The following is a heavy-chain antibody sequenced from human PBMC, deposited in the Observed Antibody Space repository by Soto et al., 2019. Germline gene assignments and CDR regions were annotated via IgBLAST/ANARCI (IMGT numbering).Heavy chain of an antibody. CDR1: GFTFSSFS. J-gene: IGHJ4*02. D-gene: IGHD6-19*01. CDR2: ISYDGSTK. Sequence: QVQLVESGGGVVQPGRSLRLSCAASGFTFSSFSLHWVRQAPGKGLEWLALISYDGSTKYNADSVKGRFTVSRDNSNNTLYLQLSSLRPEDTDVYYCARTTTVAGTPEFDYWGQGTLVTVSS. CDR3: ARTTTVAGTPEFDY. V-gene: IGHV3-30-3*01.